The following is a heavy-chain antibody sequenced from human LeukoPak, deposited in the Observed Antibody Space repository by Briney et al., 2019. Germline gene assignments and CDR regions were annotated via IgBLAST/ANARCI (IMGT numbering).Heavy chain of an antibody. CDR1: GYSFTNYD. CDR3: ARGHYSVYYLNALDI. CDR2: MNPNSGNS. J-gene: IGHJ3*02. Sequence: ASVKVSCKASGYSFTNYDINWVRQAPGQGLEWVGWMNPNSGNSAFAQKFQGRVTMTRNTSITTAYMELSSPRSEDTAVYYCARGHYSVYYLNALDIWGQGTMVTVSS. D-gene: IGHD3-22*01. V-gene: IGHV1-8*01.